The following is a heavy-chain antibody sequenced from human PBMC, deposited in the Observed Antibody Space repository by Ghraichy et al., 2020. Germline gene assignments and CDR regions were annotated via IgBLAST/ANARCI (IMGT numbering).Heavy chain of an antibody. D-gene: IGHD3-3*01. CDR3: ATIHQGIFGVVN. J-gene: IGHJ4*02. Sequence: SETLSLTCAVYGGSFSGYYWSWIRQPPGKGLEWIGEINHSGSTNYNPSLKSRVTISVDTSKNQFSLKLSSVTAADTAVYYCATIHQGIFGVVNWGQGTLVTVSS. V-gene: IGHV4-34*01. CDR2: INHSGST. CDR1: GGSFSGYY.